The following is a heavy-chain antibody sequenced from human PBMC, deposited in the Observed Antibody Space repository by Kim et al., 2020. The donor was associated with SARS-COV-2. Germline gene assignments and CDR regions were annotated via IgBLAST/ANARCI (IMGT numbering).Heavy chain of an antibody. Sequence: GGSLRLSCAASGFTFGDYAMHWVRQAPGKGLEWVSGITWNSDTIDYADSVKGRFTISRDNAKNSLYLQMNSLRADDTALYYCATWAYTYFFDSWGQGTL. CDR3: ATWAYTYFFDS. D-gene: IGHD1-26*01. J-gene: IGHJ4*02. V-gene: IGHV3-9*01. CDR2: ITWNSDTI. CDR1: GFTFGDYA.